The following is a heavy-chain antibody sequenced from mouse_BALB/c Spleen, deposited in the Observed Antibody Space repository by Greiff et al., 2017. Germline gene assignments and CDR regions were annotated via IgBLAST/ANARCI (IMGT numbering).Heavy chain of an antibody. D-gene: IGHD2-4*01. CDR3: ARHYDYDYAMDY. J-gene: IGHJ4*01. CDR1: GYTFTDYN. CDR2: IYPYNGGT. V-gene: IGHV1S29*02. Sequence: VQLQQSGPELVKPGASVKISCKASGYTFTDYNMHWVKQSHGKSLEWIGYIYPYNGGTGYNQKFKSKATLTVDNSSSTAYMELRSLTSEDSAVYYCARHYDYDYAMDYWGQGTSVTVSS.